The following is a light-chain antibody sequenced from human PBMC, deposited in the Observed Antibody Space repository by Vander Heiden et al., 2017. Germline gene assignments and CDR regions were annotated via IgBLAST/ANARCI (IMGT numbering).Light chain of an antibody. CDR3: AAWDDSLSGVV. J-gene: IGLJ2*01. Sequence: QSVLAQPPAASGTHGQRVTISCSGSSSNIGSNYVYWYQQLPGTAPRVLIYRNNHRPSGVPDRFSGSKSGTSASLAISGLRSEDEADYYCAAWDDSLSGVVFGGGTKLTVL. CDR2: RNN. V-gene: IGLV1-47*01. CDR1: SSNIGSNY.